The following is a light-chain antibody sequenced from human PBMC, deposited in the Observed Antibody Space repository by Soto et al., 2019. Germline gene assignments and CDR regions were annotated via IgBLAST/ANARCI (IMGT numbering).Light chain of an antibody. CDR1: NVGSKS. CDR2: DDS. J-gene: IGLJ2*01. CDR3: QVWDSSSDHVV. V-gene: IGLV3-21*02. Sequence: SYELTQPPSVSVAPGQAATITCGGNNVGSKSVHWYQQKPGQAPVLVVYDDSHRPSGIPERFSGSNSGNTATLTISRVEAGDEADYYCQVWDSSSDHVVFGGGTQLTVL.